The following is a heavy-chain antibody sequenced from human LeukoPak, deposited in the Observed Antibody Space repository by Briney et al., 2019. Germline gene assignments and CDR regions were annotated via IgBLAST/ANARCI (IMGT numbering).Heavy chain of an antibody. CDR3: ARDYVRGVFDY. D-gene: IGHD3-10*02. Sequence: GGSLRLSCAASGFTFSSYAMHWVRQAPGKGLEWVAVISYDGSNKYYADSVKGRFTISRDNSKNTLYLQMNSLRAEDTAAYYCARDYVRGVFDYWGQGTLVTVSS. J-gene: IGHJ4*02. CDR1: GFTFSSYA. CDR2: ISYDGSNK. V-gene: IGHV3-30*04.